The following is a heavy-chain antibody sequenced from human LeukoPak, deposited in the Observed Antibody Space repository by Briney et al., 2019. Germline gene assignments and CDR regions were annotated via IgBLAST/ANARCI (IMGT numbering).Heavy chain of an antibody. D-gene: IGHD7-27*01. J-gene: IGHJ4*02. CDR3: VKENGNWGTFDY. V-gene: IGHV1-8*01. CDR2: MNPNSGNT. Sequence: GASVKVSCKASGYTFTSYDINWVRQATGQGLEWMGWMNPNSGNTGYAQKFQGRVTMTTDTTTNTAFLELTSLRSDDTAVYYCVKENGNWGTFDYWGQGTLVTVSS. CDR1: GYTFTSYD.